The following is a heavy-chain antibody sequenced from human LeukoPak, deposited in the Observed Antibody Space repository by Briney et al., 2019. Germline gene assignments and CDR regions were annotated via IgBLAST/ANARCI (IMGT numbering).Heavy chain of an antibody. Sequence: SETLSLTCTVSGGSISSYYWSWIRQPPGKGLEWIGYIYYSGSTNYNPSLKSRVTISVDTSKNQFSLKLSSVNAADTAVDYCARVLSYQLRGFDPWGQGTLVTVST. CDR3: ARVLSYQLRGFDP. D-gene: IGHD2-2*01. J-gene: IGHJ5*02. V-gene: IGHV4-59*01. CDR2: IYYSGST. CDR1: GGSISSYY.